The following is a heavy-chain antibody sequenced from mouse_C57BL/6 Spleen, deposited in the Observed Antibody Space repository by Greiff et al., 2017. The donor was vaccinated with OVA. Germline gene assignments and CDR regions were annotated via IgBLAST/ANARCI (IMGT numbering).Heavy chain of an antibody. V-gene: IGHV1-61*01. CDR1: GYTFTSYW. Sequence: VQLQQPGAELVRPGSSVKLSCKASGYTFTSYWMDWVKQRPGQGLEWIGNIYPSDSETHYNQKFKDKATLTVDKSSSTAYMQLSSLTSEDSAVYYCARRRSTYYAMDYWGQGTSVTVSS. CDR2: IYPSDSET. D-gene: IGHD2-1*01. J-gene: IGHJ4*01. CDR3: ARRRSTYYAMDY.